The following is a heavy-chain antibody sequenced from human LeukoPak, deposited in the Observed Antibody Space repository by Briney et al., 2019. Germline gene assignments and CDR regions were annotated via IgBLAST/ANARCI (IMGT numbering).Heavy chain of an antibody. J-gene: IGHJ6*02. Sequence: SVKVSCKASGGTFSSYAIGWVRQALGQGLEWMGGIIPIFGTTNYAQKFQGRVTITADESTSTAYMELSSLRSEDTAVYYCARRVTVTSIIEPYYYYSGLDVWGQGTTVTVSS. V-gene: IGHV1-69*13. CDR1: GGTFSSYA. D-gene: IGHD4-17*01. CDR3: ARRVTVTSIIEPYYYYSGLDV. CDR2: IIPIFGTT.